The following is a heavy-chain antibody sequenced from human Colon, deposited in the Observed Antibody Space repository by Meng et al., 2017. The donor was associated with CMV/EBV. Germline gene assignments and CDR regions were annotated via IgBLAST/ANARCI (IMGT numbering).Heavy chain of an antibody. Sequence: EVSGLTSRTAWMNWVRQAPTKGLEWVGRLKTKDEGETTTYAAAVKGRFTMSRDDSGNMFYLQMDSLTGEDSGVYYCLTRPRDSDFHFWGQGTLVTVSS. J-gene: IGHJ4*02. CDR1: GLTSRTAW. V-gene: IGHV3-15*06. CDR2: LKTKDEGETT. CDR3: LTRPRDSDFHF. D-gene: IGHD4-11*01.